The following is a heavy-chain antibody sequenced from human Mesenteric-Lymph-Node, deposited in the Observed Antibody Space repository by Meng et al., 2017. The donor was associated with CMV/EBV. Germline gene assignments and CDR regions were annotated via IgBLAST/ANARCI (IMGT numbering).Heavy chain of an antibody. D-gene: IGHD2-21*02. Sequence: GGSLRLSCAASGITFNAYTMTWVRQAPGKGLEWVSSITSTSDNIYYADSVKGRFIISRDNGKNSLYLQMNSLRAEDTAVYYCASSGCGGDCYYNWFDPWGQGTLVTVSS. CDR2: ITSTSDNI. CDR3: ASSGCGGDCYYNWFDP. V-gene: IGHV3-21*01. J-gene: IGHJ5*02. CDR1: GITFNAYT.